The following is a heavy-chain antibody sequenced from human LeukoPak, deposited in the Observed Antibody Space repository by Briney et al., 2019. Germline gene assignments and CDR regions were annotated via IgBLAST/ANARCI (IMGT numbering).Heavy chain of an antibody. J-gene: IGHJ3*02. CDR1: VGTFSGYT. V-gene: IGHV1-69*01. CDR3: ARDLLSVGDAFDI. CDR2: IIPIFGTA. Sequence: SVKVSCMASVGTFSGYTISGLRPAAGQGLAWMGGIIPIFGTANYAQKFQGRVTITADESTSTAYMELSSVKSEDTAVYYCARDLLSVGDAFDIWGQGTMVTVSS. D-gene: IGHD4-23*01.